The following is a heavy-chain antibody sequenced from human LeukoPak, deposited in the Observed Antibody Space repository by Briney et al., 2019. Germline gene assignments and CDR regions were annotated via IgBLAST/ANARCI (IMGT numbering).Heavy chain of an antibody. D-gene: IGHD1-26*01. V-gene: IGHV4-30-2*01. CDR2: IFRTGST. Sequence: PSETLSLTCAVSAGSISSGDCYWSWIRQPPGKGLVWVGYIFRTGSTYYNPSLKSRVTISLDSSKNQFSLNLNSVTAADTAVYYCARDQGGATAFDIWGQGTMVTVSS. CDR1: AGSISSGDCY. CDR3: ARDQGGATAFDI. J-gene: IGHJ3*02.